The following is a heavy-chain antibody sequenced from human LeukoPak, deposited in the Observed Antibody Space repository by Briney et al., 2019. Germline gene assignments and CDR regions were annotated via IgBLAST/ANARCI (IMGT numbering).Heavy chain of an antibody. CDR1: GFTFSTYA. V-gene: IGHV3-23*01. CDR3: ARDLAGKIPDY. Sequence: PGGSLRLSCAASGFTFSTYAVNWVRQAPGKGLEWVSTISGSGDSTYYADSVKGRFTISRDNSKDTLYLQMSSVRVDDTAVYYCARDLAGKIPDYWGQGTLVTVSS. CDR2: ISGSGDST. D-gene: IGHD6-13*01. J-gene: IGHJ4*02.